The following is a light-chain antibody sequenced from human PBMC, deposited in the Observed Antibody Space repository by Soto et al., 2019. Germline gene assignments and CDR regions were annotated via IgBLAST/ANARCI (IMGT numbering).Light chain of an antibody. Sequence: QSALTQPASVSGSPGQLIIISCTGTSSVVGGYNYVSWYQQHPGKAPKVMIYDVSKRPSGIPNRFSGSKSGNTAALTISGLQVEDEADYYCSSYTSGSTRVVFGGGTKLTVL. V-gene: IGLV2-14*03. CDR3: SSYTSGSTRVV. CDR2: DVS. CDR1: SSVVGGYNY. J-gene: IGLJ2*01.